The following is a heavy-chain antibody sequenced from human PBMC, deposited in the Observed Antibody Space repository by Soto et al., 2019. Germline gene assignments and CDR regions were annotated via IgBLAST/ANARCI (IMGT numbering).Heavy chain of an antibody. CDR1: GYSFTSYW. Sequence: GESLKISCKGSGYSFTSYWISWVRQMPGKGLEWMGRIDPSDSYTNYSPSFQGHVTISADKSISTAYLQWSSLKASDTAMYYCARRPIAAASTSSYYYYGMDVWGQGTTVTVSS. CDR2: IDPSDSYT. V-gene: IGHV5-10-1*01. CDR3: ARRPIAAASTSSYYYYGMDV. J-gene: IGHJ6*02. D-gene: IGHD6-13*01.